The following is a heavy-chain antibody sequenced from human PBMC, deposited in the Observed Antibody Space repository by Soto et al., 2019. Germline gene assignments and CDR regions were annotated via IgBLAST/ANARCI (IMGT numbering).Heavy chain of an antibody. CDR1: GGTFSSYA. V-gene: IGHV1-69*06. Sequence: SVKVSCKASGGTFSSYAISWVRQAPGQGLEWMGGIIPIFGTANYAQKFQGRVTITADKSTSTAYMELSSLRSEDTAVYYCARERGKKMATLRPYYYGMDVWGQGTTVTVSS. J-gene: IGHJ6*02. CDR2: IIPIFGTA. CDR3: ARERGKKMATLRPYYYGMDV. D-gene: IGHD5-12*01.